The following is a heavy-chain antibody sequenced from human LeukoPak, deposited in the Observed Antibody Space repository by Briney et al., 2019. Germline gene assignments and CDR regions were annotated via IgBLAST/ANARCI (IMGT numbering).Heavy chain of an antibody. D-gene: IGHD1-26*01. CDR3: AREYSGDAFDI. CDR2: ISAYNGNT. CDR1: GYTFTSYG. V-gene: IGHV1-18*01. Sequence: ASVTVSCTASGYTFTSYGISWVRQASGQGLEWMGWISAYNGNTNYAQKLQGRVTMTTDTSTSTAYMELRSLRSDDTAVYYCAREYSGDAFDIWGQGTMVTVSS. J-gene: IGHJ3*02.